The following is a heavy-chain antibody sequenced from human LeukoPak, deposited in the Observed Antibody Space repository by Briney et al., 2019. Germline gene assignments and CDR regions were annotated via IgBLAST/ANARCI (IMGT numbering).Heavy chain of an antibody. Sequence: GESLEIPCKGSGYSFTSYWIGWVRQMPGKGLEWMGIIYPGDSDTRYSPSFQGQVTISADKSISTAYLQWSSLKASDTAMYYCASSTVTEYFDLWGRGTLVTVSS. CDR2: IYPGDSDT. V-gene: IGHV5-51*01. CDR3: ASSTVTEYFDL. CDR1: GYSFTSYW. J-gene: IGHJ2*01. D-gene: IGHD4-17*01.